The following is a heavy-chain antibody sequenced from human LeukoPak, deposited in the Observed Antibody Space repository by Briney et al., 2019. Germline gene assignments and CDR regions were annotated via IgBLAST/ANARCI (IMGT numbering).Heavy chain of an antibody. D-gene: IGHD2-21*02. V-gene: IGHV1-46*01. CDR1: GYTFTSYD. Sequence: ASVKVSCKASGYTFTSYDINWVRQAPGQGLEWMGIINPGEGTTIHAQKFQGRVTMTRATSTTSVYMELSSLRSEDTAVYYCARGTYCGGDCNSLGANYYFDFWGQGSLVTVSS. CDR2: INPGEGTT. J-gene: IGHJ4*02. CDR3: ARGTYCGGDCNSLGANYYFDF.